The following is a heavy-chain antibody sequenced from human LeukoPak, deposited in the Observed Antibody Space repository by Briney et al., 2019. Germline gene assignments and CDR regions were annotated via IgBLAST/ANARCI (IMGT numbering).Heavy chain of an antibody. V-gene: IGHV1-69*05. J-gene: IGHJ6*03. CDR2: IIPIFGTA. CDR1: GGTFSSYA. Sequence: SVKVSCKASGGTFSSYAISWVRQAPGQGLEWMGGIIPIFGTANYAQKFQGRVTITRNTSISTAYMELSSLRSEDTAVYYCARGVTMVRGVTKRRYYYYYMDVWGKGTTVTVSS. D-gene: IGHD3-10*01. CDR3: ARGVTMVRGVTKRRYYYYYMDV.